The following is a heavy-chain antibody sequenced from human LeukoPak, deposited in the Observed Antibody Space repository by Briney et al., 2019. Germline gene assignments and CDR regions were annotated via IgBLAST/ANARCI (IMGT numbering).Heavy chain of an antibody. J-gene: IGHJ4*02. CDR1: GFTFISYS. V-gene: IGHV3-48*02. CDR2: ISTSSATI. Sequence: GGALRLSCAASGFTFISYSLNWVRQAPGKGLQWVSYISTSSATIYYADSVKGRFTISRDNAKNSLYLQMNSLRDEDTAVYYCARDHTDLYDSGGYYPDSWGQGTLVTVSS. CDR3: ARDHTDLYDSGGYYPDS. D-gene: IGHD3-22*01.